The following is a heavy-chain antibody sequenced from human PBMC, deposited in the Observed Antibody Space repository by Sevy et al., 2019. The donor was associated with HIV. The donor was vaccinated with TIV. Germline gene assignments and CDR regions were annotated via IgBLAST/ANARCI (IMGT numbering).Heavy chain of an antibody. Sequence: SETLSLTCTVSGGSISSRSYYWGWIRQSPGKGLEWIGSIYYSGSTYYNPSLNSRVTRSVDTSKNQFSLMLSSVTAADTAVYYCAGQMRYSGSYFDAFDIWGQGTMVTVSS. CDR3: AGQMRYSGSYFDAFDI. CDR1: GGSISSRSYY. V-gene: IGHV4-39*01. J-gene: IGHJ3*02. D-gene: IGHD1-26*01. CDR2: IYYSGST.